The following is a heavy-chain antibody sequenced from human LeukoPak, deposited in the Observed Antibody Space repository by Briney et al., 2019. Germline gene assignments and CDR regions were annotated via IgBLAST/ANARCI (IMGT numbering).Heavy chain of an antibody. Sequence: ASVKVSCKASGYTFTSYGISWVRQAPGQGLEWMGWISAYNGNTNYAQKLQGRVTMTTDTSTSTAYMELRSLRSDDTVVYYCARAIVGADAFDIWGQGTMVTVSS. CDR1: GYTFTSYG. D-gene: IGHD1-26*01. CDR3: ARAIVGADAFDI. J-gene: IGHJ3*02. CDR2: ISAYNGNT. V-gene: IGHV1-18*01.